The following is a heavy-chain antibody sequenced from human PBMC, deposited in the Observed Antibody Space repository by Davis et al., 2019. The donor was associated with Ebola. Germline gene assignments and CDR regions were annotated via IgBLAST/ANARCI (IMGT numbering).Heavy chain of an antibody. V-gene: IGHV4-4*07. CDR1: GGSITSYY. J-gene: IGHJ6*02. D-gene: IGHD3-3*01. CDR2: ISTSGST. CDR3: ARGYRRYYDQRYGLDV. Sequence: MPSETLSLTCNVSGGSITSYYWSWIRQHAGLGLEWIGRISTSGSTNYNPSLKSRITMSVDTSKNQFSLKLSSVTAADTAVYYCARGYRRYYDQRYGLDVWGQGTTVTVSS.